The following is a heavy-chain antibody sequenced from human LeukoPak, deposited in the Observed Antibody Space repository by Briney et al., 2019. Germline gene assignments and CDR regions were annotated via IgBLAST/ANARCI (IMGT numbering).Heavy chain of an antibody. D-gene: IGHD3-22*01. CDR3: ARKYYYDSSVPRPFDY. Sequence: SVKVSCKASGGTFSSYAISWVRQAPGQGLEWMGGIIPIFGTANYAQKFQGRVTITADESTSTAYMELSSLRSEDTAVYYCARKYYYDSSVPRPFDYWGQGTLVTVSS. J-gene: IGHJ4*02. CDR1: GGTFSSYA. V-gene: IGHV1-69*01. CDR2: IIPIFGTA.